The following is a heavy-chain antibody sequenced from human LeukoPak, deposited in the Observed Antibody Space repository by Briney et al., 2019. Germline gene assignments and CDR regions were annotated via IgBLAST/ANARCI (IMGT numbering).Heavy chain of an antibody. V-gene: IGHV3-21*01. D-gene: IGHD3-16*02. CDR3: AKVVNGFIEY. CDR2: ISSSSTHI. Sequence: GGSLRLSCAASGFTFSSYSMNWVRQAPGKGLECVSSISSSSTHIYYADSVKGRFTISRDNAKNSLYLQMNSLRAEDTAVYYCAKVVNGFIEYWGQGTLVAVSS. CDR1: GFTFSSYS. J-gene: IGHJ4*02.